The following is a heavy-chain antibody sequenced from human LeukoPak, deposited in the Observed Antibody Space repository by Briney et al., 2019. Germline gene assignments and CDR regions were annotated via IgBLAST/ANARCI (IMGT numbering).Heavy chain of an antibody. J-gene: IGHJ4*02. CDR3: VRDFFRSGTEDF. CDR1: GYTLINYS. Sequence: ASVKVSRKASGYTLINYSVSWVRQAPGQGLEWVGWISVYKGTTKFAQKFQGRVTLTTDTSTSTAYMELRSLTTDDTAVYYCVRDFFRSGTEDFWGQGTLVTVSS. CDR2: ISVYKGTT. D-gene: IGHD1-14*01. V-gene: IGHV1-18*01.